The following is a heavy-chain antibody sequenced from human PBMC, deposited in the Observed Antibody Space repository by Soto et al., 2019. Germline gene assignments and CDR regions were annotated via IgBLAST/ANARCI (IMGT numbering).Heavy chain of an antibody. Sequence: PGGPLSLSCAVSVFTFSSYVMSWVRQAPGKGLEWVSAISGSGGSTYYADSVKSRFTISRDNSKNTLYLQMNSLRAEDTAVYYCATPRRGLEWLYYLYYWGQGTLVTVSS. V-gene: IGHV3-23*01. CDR3: ATPRRGLEWLYYLYY. CDR2: ISGSGGST. J-gene: IGHJ4*02. CDR1: VFTFSSYV. D-gene: IGHD3-3*01.